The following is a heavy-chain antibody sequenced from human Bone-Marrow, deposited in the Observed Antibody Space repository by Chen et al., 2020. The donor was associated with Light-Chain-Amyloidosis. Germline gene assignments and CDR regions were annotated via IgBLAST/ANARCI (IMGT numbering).Heavy chain of an antibody. D-gene: IGHD1-26*01. CDR1: GFTFGDYA. Sequence: EVQLVESGGGLVQPGRSLRLSCTASGFTFGDYAMSWVRQAPGKGLEWVGFIRSKAYGGTTEYAASVKGRFTISRDDSKSIAYLQMNSLKTEDTAVYYCTRAPWEDPERTCWGQGTLVTVSS. CDR3: TRAPWEDPERTC. CDR2: IRSKAYGGTT. J-gene: IGHJ4*02. V-gene: IGHV3-49*04.